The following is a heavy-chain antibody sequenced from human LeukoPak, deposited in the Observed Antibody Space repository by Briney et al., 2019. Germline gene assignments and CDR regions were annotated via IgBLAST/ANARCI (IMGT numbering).Heavy chain of an antibody. CDR3: ARSIPYGTTWYGRSDY. J-gene: IGHJ4*02. CDR2: IKPDGTTK. CDR1: GFPFSSYS. V-gene: IGHV3-7*03. D-gene: IGHD6-13*01. Sequence: QSGGSLRLSCAASGFPFSSYSMTWVRQAPGKGLEWVANIKPDGTTKFYVDSVKGRFTISRDNALNSLYLQMNSLRAEDTAIYYCARSIPYGTTWYGRSDYWGPGTLVTVSS.